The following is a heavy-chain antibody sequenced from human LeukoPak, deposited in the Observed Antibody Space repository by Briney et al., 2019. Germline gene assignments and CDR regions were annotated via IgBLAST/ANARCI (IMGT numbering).Heavy chain of an antibody. CDR2: IYYSGST. J-gene: IGHJ4*02. Sequence: SETLSLTRTVSGVSISSGGYYWSWIRQHPGKGLEWIGYIYYSGSTYYNPSLKSRVTISVDTSKNQFSLKLSSVTAADTAVYYCARLLGDSGSYQSYFDYWGQGTLVTVSS. V-gene: IGHV4-31*03. CDR3: ARLLGDSGSYQSYFDY. D-gene: IGHD1-26*01. CDR1: GVSISSGGYY.